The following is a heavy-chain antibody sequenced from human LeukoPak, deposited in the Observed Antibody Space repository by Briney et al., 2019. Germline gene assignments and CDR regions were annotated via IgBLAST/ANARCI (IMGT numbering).Heavy chain of an antibody. D-gene: IGHD4-17*01. CDR2: ICSDSRII. Sequence: GGSLRLSCAVSEFPFSKFCMSWFRQTPGKGLEWISYICSDSRIIHYADSVKGRFTISRDNGKNSLYLQMNSLRAEDTAVYYCARDFRNTGFDYWGQGTLVTVSS. J-gene: IGHJ4*02. V-gene: IGHV3-11*01. CDR1: EFPFSKFC. CDR3: ARDFRNTGFDY.